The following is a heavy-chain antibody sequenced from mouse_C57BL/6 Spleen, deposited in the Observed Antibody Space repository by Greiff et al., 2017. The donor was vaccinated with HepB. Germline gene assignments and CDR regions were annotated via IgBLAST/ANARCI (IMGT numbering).Heavy chain of an antibody. V-gene: IGHV1-64*01. CDR1: GYTFTSYW. J-gene: IGHJ3*01. CDR3: ARETGS. D-gene: IGHD4-1*01. CDR2: IHPNSGST. Sequence: QVQLQQPGAELVKPGASVKLSCKASGYTFTSYWMHWVKQRPGQGLEWIGMIHPNSGSTNYNEKFKSKATLTVDKSSSTAYMQLRSLTSEDSAVYYCARETGSWGQGTLVTVSA.